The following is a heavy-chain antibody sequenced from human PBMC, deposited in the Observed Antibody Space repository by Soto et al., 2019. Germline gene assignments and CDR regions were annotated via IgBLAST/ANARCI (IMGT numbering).Heavy chain of an antibody. CDR2: ISYDGSNK. V-gene: IGHV3-30-3*01. Sequence: QVQLVESGGGVVQPGRSLRLSCAASGFTFSSYAMHWVRQAPGKGLEWVAVISYDGSNKYYADSVKGRFTISRDNSKNTLELQMNSLRAEDTAVYYCARGARGYSGYDPPHAFAIWGQGTMVTVSS. CDR3: ARGARGYSGYDPPHAFAI. D-gene: IGHD5-12*01. CDR1: GFTFSSYA. J-gene: IGHJ3*02.